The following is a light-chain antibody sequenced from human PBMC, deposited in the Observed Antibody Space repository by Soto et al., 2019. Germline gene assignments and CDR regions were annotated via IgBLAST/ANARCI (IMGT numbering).Light chain of an antibody. CDR1: QSVDSSY. J-gene: IGKJ1*01. CDR2: GTS. Sequence: EIVLTQSPGTLSLSPGERATLSCRASQSVDSSYLAWYQQKPGQAPRLLIYGTSARATGIPDRFSGSGSGTDFTLTISRLEPEDFAAYYCQQYGSSRWTFGQGTKVDIK. V-gene: IGKV3-20*01. CDR3: QQYGSSRWT.